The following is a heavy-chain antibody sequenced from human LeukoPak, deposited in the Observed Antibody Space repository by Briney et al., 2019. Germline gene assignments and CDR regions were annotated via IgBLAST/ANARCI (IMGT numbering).Heavy chain of an antibody. V-gene: IGHV1-2*04. Sequence: ASVKVSCKASGYTFTGYYMHWVRQAPGQGLEWMGWINPNSGGTNYAQKFQGWVTMTRDTSISTAYMELSRLRSEDTAVYYCATEKGLYSSSWLFDYWGQGTLVTVSS. J-gene: IGHJ4*02. CDR1: GYTFTGYY. CDR3: ATEKGLYSSSWLFDY. CDR2: INPNSGGT. D-gene: IGHD6-13*01.